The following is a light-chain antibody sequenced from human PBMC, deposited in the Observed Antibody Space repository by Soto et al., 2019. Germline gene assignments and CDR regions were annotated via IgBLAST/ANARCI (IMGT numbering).Light chain of an antibody. CDR1: SSDVGGYNF. V-gene: IGLV2-14*03. J-gene: IGLJ1*01. CDR2: DVS. CDR3: TSYTSSITYV. Sequence: QSVLTQPASVSGSPGQSITISCTGTSSDVGGYNFVSWYQHHPGKAPKLIIYDVSNRPSGVSNRFSGSKSGNTASLTISGLQAEDEADYYCTSYTSSITYVFGTGTSSPS.